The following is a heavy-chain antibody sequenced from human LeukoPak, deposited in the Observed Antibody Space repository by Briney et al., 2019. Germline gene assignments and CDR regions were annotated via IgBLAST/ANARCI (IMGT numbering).Heavy chain of an antibody. D-gene: IGHD6-19*01. Sequence: ASVKVSCKASGYTFTGYYIHWVRQAPGQGLERMGWINPKSGGTNYAQKFQGRVTMTRDTSISTAYMELSRLRSDDSFVYYCARGHSSGWPNWFDPWGQGTLVAVST. J-gene: IGHJ5*02. CDR1: GYTFTGYY. CDR3: ARGHSSGWPNWFDP. V-gene: IGHV1-2*02. CDR2: INPKSGGT.